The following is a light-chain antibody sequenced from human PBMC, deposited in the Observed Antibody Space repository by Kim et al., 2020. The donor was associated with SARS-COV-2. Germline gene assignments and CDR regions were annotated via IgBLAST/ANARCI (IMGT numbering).Light chain of an antibody. CDR1: QSVSSN. CDR2: GAS. J-gene: IGKJ5*01. Sequence: EIVMTQSPTLSVSPGERATLSCRASQSVSSNLAWYQQRPGQAPRLLIYGASTRATGIPARFSGIGSGTEFTLTISSLQSEDFAVYYCQQYNNWPPITFGQGTRLEIK. CDR3: QQYNNWPPIT. V-gene: IGKV3-15*01.